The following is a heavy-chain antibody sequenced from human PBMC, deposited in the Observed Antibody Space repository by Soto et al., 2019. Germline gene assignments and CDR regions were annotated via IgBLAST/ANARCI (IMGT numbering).Heavy chain of an antibody. CDR1: GFTFSSYA. CDR2: ISGSGGST. D-gene: IGHD6-19*01. Sequence: PGGSLRLSCAASGFTFSSYAMSWVRQAPGKGLEWVSAISGSGGSTYYADSVKGRFTISRDNSKNTLYLQMNSLRAEDTAAYYCAKDEALQSVAGYHFDYWGQGTLVTVSS. V-gene: IGHV3-23*01. J-gene: IGHJ4*02. CDR3: AKDEALQSVAGYHFDY.